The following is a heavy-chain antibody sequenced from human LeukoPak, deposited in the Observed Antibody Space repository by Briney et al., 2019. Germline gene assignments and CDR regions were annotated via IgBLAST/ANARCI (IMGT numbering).Heavy chain of an antibody. CDR3: ARDQGSGSYYTDY. J-gene: IGHJ4*02. CDR1: GGTFSSYA. V-gene: IGHV1-69*01. D-gene: IGHD1-26*01. Sequence: SVKVSCKASGGTFSSYAISWVRQAPGQGLEWRGGIIPIFGTANYAQKFQGRVTITADETTSTAYMELSSLRSEDTAVYYCARDQGSGSYYTDYWGQGTLVTVSS. CDR2: IIPIFGTA.